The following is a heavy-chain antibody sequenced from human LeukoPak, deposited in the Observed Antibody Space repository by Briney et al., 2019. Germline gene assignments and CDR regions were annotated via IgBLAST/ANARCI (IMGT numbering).Heavy chain of an antibody. CDR3: ARGSPSYYDYVWGSYRRTPYFDY. J-gene: IGHJ4*02. Sequence: SETLSLTCTVSSYSISSGYYWSWIRQPPGKGLEWIGEINHSGSTNYNPSLKSRVTISVDTSKNKFSLKLSSVTAADTAVYYCARGSPSYYDYVWGSYRRTPYFDYWGQGTLVTVSS. CDR1: SYSISSGYY. V-gene: IGHV4-38-2*02. CDR2: INHSGST. D-gene: IGHD3-16*02.